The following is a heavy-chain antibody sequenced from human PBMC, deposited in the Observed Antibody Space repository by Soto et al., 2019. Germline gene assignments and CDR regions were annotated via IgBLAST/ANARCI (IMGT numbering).Heavy chain of an antibody. CDR1: GGSVTNSSYY. CDR2: VYYRVRS. V-gene: IGHV4-39*01. D-gene: IGHD4-4*01. Sequence: PSETLSLTCTVSGGSVTNSSYYWGWILHSPGKGLEWIGSVYYRVRSYSKSSVKSRVTISVDTSKNQFSLNLNSVTASDTAVYFCVSQRTTVITQDYSEYLGTGDLVTVSS. CDR3: VSQRTTVITQDYSEY. J-gene: IGHJ4*02.